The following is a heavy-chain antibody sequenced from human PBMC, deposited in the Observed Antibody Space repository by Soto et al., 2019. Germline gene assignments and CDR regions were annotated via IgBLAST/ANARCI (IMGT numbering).Heavy chain of an antibody. CDR2: ISSNSAYI. J-gene: IGHJ5*02. V-gene: IGHV3-21*01. Sequence: GGSLRLSCAASGFTFRSFTMNWVRQAPGKGLEWVSTISSNSAYIYYTDALRGRFTISRDNAKNSLHLQMISLRAEDTAVYYCTRDASRDSSARGWFDPWGPGNLVTVSS. CDR3: TRDASRDSSARGWFDP. D-gene: IGHD6-13*01. CDR1: GFTFRSFT.